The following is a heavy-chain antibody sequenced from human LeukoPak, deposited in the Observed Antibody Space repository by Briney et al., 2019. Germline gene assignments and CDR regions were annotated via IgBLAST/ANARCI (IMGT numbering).Heavy chain of an antibody. J-gene: IGHJ3*02. Sequence: GGSPRLSCAASGFTFSSYDMHWVRQTTGKGLEWVSAIGTAGDTFYSGSVKGRFTISRENAKNSLYLQMNSLRAGDTVVYYCANTVVPAAVDDAFDIWGQGTMVTVSS. CDR3: ANTVVPAAVDDAFDI. D-gene: IGHD2-2*01. CDR2: IGTAGDT. V-gene: IGHV3-13*01. CDR1: GFTFSSYD.